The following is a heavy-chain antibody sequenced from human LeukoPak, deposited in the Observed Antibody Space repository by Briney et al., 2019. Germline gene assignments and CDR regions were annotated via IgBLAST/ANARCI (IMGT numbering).Heavy chain of an antibody. V-gene: IGHV3-23*01. CDR3: AKTQGFFDH. J-gene: IGHJ4*02. CDR2: ISDGGDTT. CDR1: GFSFNTFA. Sequence: TGGSLRLSCAASGFSFNTFAMTWVRQAPGKGLEWVTGISDGGDTTYDAGSVKGRFTVSRDNSKNILYLQMNSLRDEDTAIYYCAKTQGFFDHWGQGSLVTVSS.